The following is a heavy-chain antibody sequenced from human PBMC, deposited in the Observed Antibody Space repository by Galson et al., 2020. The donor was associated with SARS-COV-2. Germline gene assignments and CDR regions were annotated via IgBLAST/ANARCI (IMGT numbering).Heavy chain of an antibody. CDR1: GFTFSSYA. J-gene: IGHJ4*02. CDR3: ATANQGGGGYYDSSGYPPFDY. Sequence: GESLKISCAASGFTFSSYAMHWVRQAPGKGLEWVAVISYDGSNKYYADSVKGRFTISRDNSKNTLYLQMNSLRAEDTALYYCATANQGGGGYYDSSGYPPFDYWGQGTLVTVSS. V-gene: IGHV3-30-3*01. D-gene: IGHD3-22*01. CDR2: ISYDGSNK.